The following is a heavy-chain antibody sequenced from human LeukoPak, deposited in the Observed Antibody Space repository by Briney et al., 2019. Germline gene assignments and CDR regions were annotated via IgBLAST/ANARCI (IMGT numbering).Heavy chain of an antibody. CDR3: ARERPTYSSGWYDY. CDR1: GDSISGGYF. V-gene: IGHV4-38-2*02. D-gene: IGHD6-19*01. CDR2: IYHSGTT. Sequence: SETLSLTCTVSGDSISGGYFWGWLRQPPGKGLEWIGNIYHSGTTYYSPSLKSRVTISVDTSKNQFSLKLSSVTAADTAVYYCARERPTYSSGWYDYWGQGTLVTVSS. J-gene: IGHJ4*02.